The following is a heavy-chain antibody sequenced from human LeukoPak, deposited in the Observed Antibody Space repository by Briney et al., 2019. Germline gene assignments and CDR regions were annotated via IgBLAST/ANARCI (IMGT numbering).Heavy chain of an antibody. D-gene: IGHD2-15*01. CDR2: IYYSGST. V-gene: IGHV4-39*01. J-gene: IGHJ4*02. Sequence: SETLSLTCTVSGGSISSSSYYWGWIRQPPGKGLEWIGSIYYSGSTYYNPSLKSRVTISVDTSKNQFSLKLSSVTAADTAVYYCASLYCSGGSCPFDYWGQGTLVTVSS. CDR3: ASLYCSGGSCPFDY. CDR1: GGSISSSSYY.